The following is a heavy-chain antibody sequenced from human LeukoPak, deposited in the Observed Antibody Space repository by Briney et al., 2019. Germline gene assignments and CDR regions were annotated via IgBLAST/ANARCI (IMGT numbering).Heavy chain of an antibody. Sequence: SETLSLTCTVSGGSISSYYWSWIRQPPGKGLEWIGYIYYSGSTNYNPSLKSRVTISVDTSKNQFSLKLSSVTVADTAVYYCARGLTQIYYYDSSGYFDYWGQGTLVTVSS. CDR3: ARGLTQIYYYDSSGYFDY. CDR2: IYYSGST. V-gene: IGHV4-59*01. D-gene: IGHD3-22*01. CDR1: GGSISSYY. J-gene: IGHJ4*02.